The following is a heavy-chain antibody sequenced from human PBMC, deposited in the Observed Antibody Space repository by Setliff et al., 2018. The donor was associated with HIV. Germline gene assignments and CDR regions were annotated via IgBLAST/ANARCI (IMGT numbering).Heavy chain of an antibody. CDR2: ILHSGST. Sequence: PSETLSLTCAVSGGSIRSNNWWTWVRQPPGKGLEWIGEILHSGSTNYNPSLKSRVTISVDKSKNQFSLKLSSVTAADTAVYYCAASYSGWYVTTQRTKEYFHHWGQGTLVTVSS. CDR3: AASYSGWYVTTQRTKEYFHH. D-gene: IGHD6-19*01. CDR1: GGSIRSNNW. J-gene: IGHJ1*01. V-gene: IGHV4-4*02.